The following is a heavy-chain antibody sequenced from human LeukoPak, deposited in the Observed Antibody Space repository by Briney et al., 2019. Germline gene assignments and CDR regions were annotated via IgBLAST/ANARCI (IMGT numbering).Heavy chain of an antibody. CDR1: GGSISSYY. J-gene: IGHJ5*02. D-gene: IGHD3-10*01. Sequence: SETLSLTCTVSGGSISSYYWTWIRQPPGKGLEWIGYVYDSGSTNYNPSLQSRVTISVDTSKSQCSLKLTSVTAADTAVYYCARRGGRGSSYWFDPWGQGTLVTVSS. CDR2: VYDSGST. V-gene: IGHV4-59*08. CDR3: ARRGGRGSSYWFDP.